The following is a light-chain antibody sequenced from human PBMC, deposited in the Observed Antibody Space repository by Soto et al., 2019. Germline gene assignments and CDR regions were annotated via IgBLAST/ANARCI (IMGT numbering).Light chain of an antibody. J-gene: IGKJ5*01. CDR3: QEYDASPIT. CDR1: HSIRSGR. Sequence: DIVLTQSPDTLSLSPGERATLSCRASHSIRSGRLAWYQQKAGQAPRLVIFDASNRASGTQERFSGSGSGTDFTLTITRLEPEDFAVYYCQEYDASPITFGLGTRLEIK. V-gene: IGKV3-20*01. CDR2: DAS.